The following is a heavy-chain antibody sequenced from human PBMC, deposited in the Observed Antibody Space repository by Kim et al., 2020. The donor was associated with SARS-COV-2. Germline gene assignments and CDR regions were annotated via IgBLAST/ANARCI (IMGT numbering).Heavy chain of an antibody. D-gene: IGHD2-21*01. Sequence: GGSLRLSCAASGFTFSSYAMHWVRQAPGKGLEWVAVISYDGSNKYYADSMKGRFTISRDNSKNTLYLQMNSLRAEDTAVYYCARDPYCGGDCYSNYFDYWGQGTLVTVSS. CDR3: ARDPYCGGDCYSNYFDY. CDR2: ISYDGSNK. V-gene: IGHV3-30-3*01. CDR1: GFTFSSYA. J-gene: IGHJ4*02.